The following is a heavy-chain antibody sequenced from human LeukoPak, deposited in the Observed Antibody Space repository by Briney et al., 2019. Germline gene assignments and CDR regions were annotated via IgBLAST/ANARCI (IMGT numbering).Heavy chain of an antibody. CDR2: IYYSGST. V-gene: IGHV4-39*01. J-gene: IGHJ5*02. CDR1: GGSISSSGYY. CDR3: ARHEYSGSYSGLSWFDP. Sequence: VKPSETLSLTCTVSGGSISSSGYYWGWIRPPPGKGLEWMASIYYSGSTYYNPSLKSRVTISVDTSKNQLSLKLSSLTAADTAVYYCARHEYSGSYSGLSWFDPWGQGTLVTVSS. D-gene: IGHD1-26*01.